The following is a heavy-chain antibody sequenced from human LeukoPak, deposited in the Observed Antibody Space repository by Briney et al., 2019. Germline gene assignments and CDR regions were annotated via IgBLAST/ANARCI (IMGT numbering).Heavy chain of an antibody. D-gene: IGHD3-10*01. V-gene: IGHV4-39*01. CDR2: IYYSGST. CDR3: AARSITMVRGLGFDP. Sequence: SETLSLTSTVSGGSISSGGYYWGWIRQPPGKGLEWIGSIYYSGSTYYNPSLKSRVTISVDTSKNQFSLKLSSVTAADTAVYYCAARSITMVRGLGFDPWGQGTLVTVSS. CDR1: GGSISSGGYY. J-gene: IGHJ5*02.